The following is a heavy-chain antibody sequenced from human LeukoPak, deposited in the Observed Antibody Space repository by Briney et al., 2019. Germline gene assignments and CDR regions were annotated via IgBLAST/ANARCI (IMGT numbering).Heavy chain of an antibody. CDR2: VKQDGSEK. CDR1: GFSSSTYW. CDR3: ARDRRPDRWLVLAY. Sequence: GGSLRLSCAASGFSSSTYWMSWARHAPGKGLEWVANVKQDGSEKYYVDSVKGRFTISRDNAKNSLFLQMTSLRAEDTAVYYCARDRRPDRWLVLAYWGQGTLVTVSS. V-gene: IGHV3-7*01. D-gene: IGHD5-12*01. J-gene: IGHJ4*02.